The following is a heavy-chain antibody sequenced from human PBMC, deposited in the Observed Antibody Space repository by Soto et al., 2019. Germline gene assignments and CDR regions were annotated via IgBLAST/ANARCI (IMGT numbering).Heavy chain of an antibody. J-gene: IGHJ6*02. V-gene: IGHV3-48*01. D-gene: IGHD3-16*01. CDR1: GFTFSSYS. Sequence: PRGSPRISCVASGFTFSSYSMVWVRQAPGKGLEWISYIFVTSSPIYYADSVKGRFTVSRDKPQDPVVLLINGLRAGDTAVYYCAREGFRGVMSYYGMDVWGQGTTVTVSS. CDR2: IFVTSSPI. CDR3: AREGFRGVMSYYGMDV.